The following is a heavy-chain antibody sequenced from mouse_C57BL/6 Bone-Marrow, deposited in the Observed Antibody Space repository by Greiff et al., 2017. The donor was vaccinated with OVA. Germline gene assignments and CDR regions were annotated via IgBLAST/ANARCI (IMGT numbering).Heavy chain of an antibody. CDR1: GFNIKDDY. D-gene: IGHD2-4*01. CDR3: TYYDYDALDY. J-gene: IGHJ2*01. V-gene: IGHV14-4*01. CDR2: IDPENGDT. Sequence: EVQLQQSGAELVRPGASVKLSCTASGFNIKDDYMHWVKQRPEQGLEWIGWIDPENGDTEYASMFPGKATITADTSSNTAYLQLSSLTSEDTAVYYCTYYDYDALDYWGQGTTLTVSS.